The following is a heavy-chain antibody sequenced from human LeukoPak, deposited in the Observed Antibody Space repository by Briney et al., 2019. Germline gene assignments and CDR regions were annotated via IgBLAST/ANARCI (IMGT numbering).Heavy chain of an antibody. CDR1: GFTFSSYS. D-gene: IGHD3-9*01. CDR2: ISRSSSYI. J-gene: IGHJ6*02. Sequence: GGSLRLSCAASGFTFSSYSMNWVRQAPGKGLEWVSSISRSSSYIYYADSVKGRFTISRDNAKNSLYLQMNSLRAEDTAVYYCARAERRYFALPYYYYGMDVWGQGTTVTVSS. V-gene: IGHV3-21*01. CDR3: ARAERRYFALPYYYYGMDV.